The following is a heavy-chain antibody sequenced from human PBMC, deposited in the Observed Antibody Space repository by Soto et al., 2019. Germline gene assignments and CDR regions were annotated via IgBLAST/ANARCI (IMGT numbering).Heavy chain of an antibody. CDR3: ARDWTYYDILTGYPYYYYGMDV. Sequence: GGSLRLSCAASGFTFDTYGMHWVRQIPGNGLQWVAIIWYDGSIKYYADSVKGRFTISRDNSKNTLYLQMNSLRAEDTAVYYCARDWTYYDILTGYPYYYYGMDVWGQGTTVTVSS. CDR2: IWYDGSIK. D-gene: IGHD3-9*01. V-gene: IGHV3-30*02. J-gene: IGHJ6*02. CDR1: GFTFDTYG.